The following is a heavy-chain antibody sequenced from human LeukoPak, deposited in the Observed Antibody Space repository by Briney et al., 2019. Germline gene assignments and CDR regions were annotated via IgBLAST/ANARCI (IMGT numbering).Heavy chain of an antibody. CDR3: ARGRQNSGSYSDAFDM. Sequence: GGSLRLSCAASGFTFSSNSMNWVRQAPGKGLEWVSSISSSSSYIYYADSLKGRFTISRDNAKNSLYLQMNSLRAEDTGAYYCARGRQNSGSYSDAFDMWGQGTMVTVSS. CDR2: ISSSSSYI. V-gene: IGHV3-21*01. CDR1: GFTFSSNS. D-gene: IGHD1-26*01. J-gene: IGHJ3*02.